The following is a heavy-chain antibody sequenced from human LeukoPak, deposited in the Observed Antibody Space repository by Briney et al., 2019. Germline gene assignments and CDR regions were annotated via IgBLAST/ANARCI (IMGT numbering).Heavy chain of an antibody. CDR2: IYYSGST. V-gene: IGHV4-34*11. J-gene: IGHJ3*02. CDR1: GGSFSGYY. CDR3: ARDSHAYFDAFDI. D-gene: IGHD2/OR15-2a*01. Sequence: PSETLSLTCAVYGGSFSGYYWGWIRQPPGKGLEWIGSIYYSGSTYYNPSLKSRVTISVDTSKNQFSLKLSSVTAADTAVYFCARDSHAYFDAFDIWGQGTMVAVPS.